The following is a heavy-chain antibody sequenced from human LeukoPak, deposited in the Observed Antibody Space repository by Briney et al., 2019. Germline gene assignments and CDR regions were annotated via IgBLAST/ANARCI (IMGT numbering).Heavy chain of an antibody. V-gene: IGHV3-53*01. J-gene: IGHJ4*02. Sequence: GGSLRLSCAASGFTVSRNYMSWVRQAPGKGLEWVSVSYSGGDTYYPDSVKGRFTISRDNSKNTLYLQMNSLRAEDTAVYYCAKDRTGTEAWYFDYWGQGTLVTVSS. CDR1: GFTVSRNY. CDR2: SYSGGDT. D-gene: IGHD1-1*01. CDR3: AKDRTGTEAWYFDY.